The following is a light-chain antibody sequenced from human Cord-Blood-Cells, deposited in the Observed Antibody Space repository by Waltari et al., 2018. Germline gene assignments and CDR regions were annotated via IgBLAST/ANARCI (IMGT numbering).Light chain of an antibody. V-gene: IGKV3-20*01. CDR1: QSVSSSY. J-gene: IGKJ2*01. CDR3: QQYGSSPLYT. Sequence: EMVLMQSPGTLSLSPGERATLSCRASQSVSSSYLAWYQQKPGQAPRLLIYGASSRATGIPDKFSGSGSGTDFTLTISRLESEDFAVYYCQQYGSSPLYTFGQGTKLEIK. CDR2: GAS.